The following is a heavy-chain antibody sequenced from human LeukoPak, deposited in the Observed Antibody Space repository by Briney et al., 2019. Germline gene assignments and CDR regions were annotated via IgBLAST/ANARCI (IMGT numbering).Heavy chain of an antibody. CDR2: IYYSGST. CDR3: AGLPRYSSSWYYFDY. CDR1: GGSISSYY. V-gene: IGHV4-59*01. J-gene: IGHJ4*02. Sequence: SETLSLTCTVSGGSISSYYWSWIRQPPGKGLEWIGYIYYSGSTNYNPSLKSRVTISVDTSKNQFSLKPSSVTAADTAVYYCAGLPRYSSSWYYFDYWGQGTLVTVSS. D-gene: IGHD6-13*01.